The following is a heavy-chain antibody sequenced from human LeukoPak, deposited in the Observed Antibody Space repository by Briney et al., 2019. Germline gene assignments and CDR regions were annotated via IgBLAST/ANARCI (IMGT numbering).Heavy chain of an antibody. V-gene: IGHV1-2*06. CDR2: INPNSGGT. D-gene: IGHD3-3*01. CDR3: ARGLFGVAADAYCFDF. J-gene: IGHJ4*02. CDR1: GYTFTGYY. Sequence: ASVKVSCKTSGYTFTGYYIHWVRQAPGQGLEWMGRINPNSGGTNYAQKFQGRVTVTRDTSISTAYMELSRLRSDDMAIYYCARGLFGVAADAYCFDFWGQGTLVTVSS.